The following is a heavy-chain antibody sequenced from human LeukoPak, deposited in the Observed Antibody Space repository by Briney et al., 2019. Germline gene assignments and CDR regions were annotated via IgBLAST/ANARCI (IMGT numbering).Heavy chain of an antibody. CDR3: ARRYYDSSGYYRTYYFDY. D-gene: IGHD3-22*01. Sequence: GGSLRLSCAASGFTFSSYAMPWVRQAPGKGLEYVSAISSNGGSTYYANSVKGRFIISRDNSKNTLYLQMGSLRAEDMAVYYCARRYYDSSGYYRTYYFDYWGQGTLVTVSS. V-gene: IGHV3-64*01. CDR2: ISSNGGST. CDR1: GFTFSSYA. J-gene: IGHJ4*02.